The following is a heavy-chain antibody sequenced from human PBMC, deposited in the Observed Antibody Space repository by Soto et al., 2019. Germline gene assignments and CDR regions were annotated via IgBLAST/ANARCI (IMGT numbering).Heavy chain of an antibody. CDR3: ATLDRDGYNPYYYYYGMDV. J-gene: IGHJ6*02. Sequence: VQLVESGGGVVQPGRSLRLSCAASGFTFSSYAMHWVRQAPGKGLEWVAVISYDGSNKYYADSVKGRFTISRDNSKNTLYLQMNSLRAEDTAVYYCATLDRDGYNPYYYYYGMDVWGQGTTVTVSS. D-gene: IGHD5-12*01. CDR1: GFTFSSYA. V-gene: IGHV3-30-3*01. CDR2: ISYDGSNK.